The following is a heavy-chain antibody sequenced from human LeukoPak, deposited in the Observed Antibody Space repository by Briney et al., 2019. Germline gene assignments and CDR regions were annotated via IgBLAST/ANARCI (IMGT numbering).Heavy chain of an antibody. J-gene: IGHJ5*02. CDR3: ACRSSGDLHWFDP. V-gene: IGHV4-39*01. D-gene: IGHD3-22*01. CDR1: GGSISSSSYY. Sequence: SETLSLTCTVSGGSISSSSYYWGWIRQPPGKGLEWIGSIYYSGSTYYNPSLKSRVTISVDTSKNQFSLKLSSVTAADTAVCYCACRSSGDLHWFDPWGQGTLVTVSS. CDR2: IYYSGST.